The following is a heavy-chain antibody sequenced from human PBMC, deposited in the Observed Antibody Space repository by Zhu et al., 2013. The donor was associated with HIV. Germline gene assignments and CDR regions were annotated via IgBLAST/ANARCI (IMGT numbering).Heavy chain of an antibody. CDR2: INPNSGGT. J-gene: IGHJ4*03. CDR3: ARRGGGGSCYSWRLGSGPNVVPTP. V-gene: IGHV1-2*02. CDR1: GYTFTGYY. D-gene: IGHD2-15*01. Sequence: QVQLVQSGAEVKKPGASVKVSCKASGYTFTGYYMHWVRQAPGQGLEWMGWINPNSGGTNYAQKFQGRVTMTRDTSISTAYMELSRLRSDDTAVYYCARRGGGGSCYSWRLGSGPNVVPTPWGQGTL.